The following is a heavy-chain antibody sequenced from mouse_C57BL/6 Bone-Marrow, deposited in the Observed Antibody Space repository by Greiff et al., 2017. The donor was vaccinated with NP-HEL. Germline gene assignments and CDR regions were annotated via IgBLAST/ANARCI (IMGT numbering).Heavy chain of an antibody. CDR1: GYSITSGYY. CDR3: ARGAATPYAMDY. Sequence: EVQLQESGPGLVKPSHSLSLTCSVTGYSITSGYYWYWIRQFPGNKLEWMGYISYDGSNNYNPSLKNRISITRDTSNNQFFLKLNSVTTEDTATYYCARGAATPYAMDYWGQGTSVTVSS. J-gene: IGHJ4*01. CDR2: ISYDGSN. V-gene: IGHV3-6*01.